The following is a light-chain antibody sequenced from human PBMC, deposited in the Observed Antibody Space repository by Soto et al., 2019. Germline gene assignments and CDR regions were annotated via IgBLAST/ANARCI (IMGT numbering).Light chain of an antibody. CDR2: GAS. CDR3: QQYGGSPRT. CDR1: QSISNY. Sequence: IVLTQSPGTLSLSPGEGATLSCRASQSISNYLAWYQQKPGQAPRLVIFGASNRATGIPDRFGGSGSGTDFTLTISRLEPEDFAFYYCQQYGGSPRTFGQGTKLEIK. J-gene: IGKJ2*01. V-gene: IGKV3-20*01.